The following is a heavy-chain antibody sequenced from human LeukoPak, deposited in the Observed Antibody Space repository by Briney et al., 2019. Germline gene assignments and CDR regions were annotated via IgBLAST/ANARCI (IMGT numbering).Heavy chain of an antibody. CDR1: GYSISSGYY. J-gene: IGHJ4*02. CDR2: IYHSGST. D-gene: IGHD5-12*01. V-gene: IGHV4-38-2*02. Sequence: PSETLSLTCTVSGYSISSGYYWGWIRQPPGKGLEWIGSIYHSGSTYYNPSLKSRVTISVDTSKNQFSLKLSSVTAADTAVYYCAIRRGYSGYDASFFDYWGQGTLVTVSS. CDR3: AIRRGYSGYDASFFDY.